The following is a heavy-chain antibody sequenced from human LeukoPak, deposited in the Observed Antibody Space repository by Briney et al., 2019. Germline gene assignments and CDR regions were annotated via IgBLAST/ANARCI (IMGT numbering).Heavy chain of an antibody. J-gene: IGHJ4*02. CDR2: ISYDGSNK. CDR1: GFTFSSYA. D-gene: IGHD3-22*01. V-gene: IGHV3-30*04. Sequence: GRSLRLSCAASGFTFSSYAMHWVRQAPGKGLEWVAVISYDGSNKYYADSVKGRFTISRDNSKNTLYLQMNSLRAEDTAVYYCARSYYDSSGYWILAIDYWGQGTLVTVSS. CDR3: ARSYYDSSGYWILAIDY.